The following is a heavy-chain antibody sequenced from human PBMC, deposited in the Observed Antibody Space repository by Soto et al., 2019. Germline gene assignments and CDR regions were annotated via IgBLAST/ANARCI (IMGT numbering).Heavy chain of an antibody. D-gene: IGHD3-10*01. CDR3: AKAGNRVRFGELISLYYYYGMDV. J-gene: IGHJ6*02. CDR2: ISGSGGST. V-gene: IGHV3-23*01. Sequence: PGGSLRLSCAASGFTFSSYAMSWVRQAPGKGLEWVSAISGSGGSTYYADSVKGRFTISRDNSKNTLYLQMNSLRAEDTAVYYCAKAGNRVRFGELISLYYYYGMDVWGQGTTVTVSS. CDR1: GFTFSSYA.